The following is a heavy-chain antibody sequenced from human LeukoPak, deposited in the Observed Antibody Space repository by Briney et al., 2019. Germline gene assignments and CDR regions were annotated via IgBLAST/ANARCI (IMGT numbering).Heavy chain of an antibody. Sequence: GGSLRLSCAASGFTFSSYTMNWVRQAPGKGLEWVSYISGSSSTIYYADSVKGRFTISRDNSKNTLYLQMNSLRAEDTAVYYCAKEMATIKDAFDIWGQGTMVTVSS. CDR2: ISGSSSTI. CDR3: AKEMATIKDAFDI. J-gene: IGHJ3*02. D-gene: IGHD5-24*01. CDR1: GFTFSSYT. V-gene: IGHV3-48*01.